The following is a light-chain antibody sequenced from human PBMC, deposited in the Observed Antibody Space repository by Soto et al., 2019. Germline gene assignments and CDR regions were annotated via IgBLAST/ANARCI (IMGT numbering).Light chain of an antibody. Sequence: EIVLTQSPATLSLSPGERATLSCRASQSVSSYLAWYQQKPGQVPRLLIYDASNRATGIPARFSGSGSGTDFTLTISSLEPEDFAVYYCQQYDNLPLTFGPGTKVDIK. CDR2: DAS. CDR3: QQYDNLPLT. V-gene: IGKV3-11*01. CDR1: QSVSSY. J-gene: IGKJ3*01.